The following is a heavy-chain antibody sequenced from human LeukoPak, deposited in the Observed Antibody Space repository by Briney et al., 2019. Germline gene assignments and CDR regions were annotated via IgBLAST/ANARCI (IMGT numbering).Heavy chain of an antibody. D-gene: IGHD2-15*01. V-gene: IGHV3-48*02. J-gene: IGHJ5*02. CDR2: ISSSSNTI. Sequence: GGSLRLSCADSGFTFSSYSMNWVRQAPGKGLEWISYISSSSNTIYYADSVKGRFTISRDNGKSSLYLQMNSLRDEDTAVYYCAREGYCSGGTCGFFDPWGQGTLVTVSS. CDR3: AREGYCSGGTCGFFDP. CDR1: GFTFSSYS.